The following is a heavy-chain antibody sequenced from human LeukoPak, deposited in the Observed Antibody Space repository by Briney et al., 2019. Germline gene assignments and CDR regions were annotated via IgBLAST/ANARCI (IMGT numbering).Heavy chain of an antibody. D-gene: IGHD3-10*01. V-gene: IGHV4-34*01. CDR3: ASLPLWFGAFGS. J-gene: IGHJ4*02. Sequence: SETLSLTCGVSGGSFSGYYWSWIRQTPGKGLEWIGEVHHSGSTNYNPSLKSRVTISGDPSKSQFSLKLDSVTAADTAIYYCASLPLWFGAFGSWGQGTLVTVSS. CDR1: GGSFSGYY. CDR2: VHHSGST.